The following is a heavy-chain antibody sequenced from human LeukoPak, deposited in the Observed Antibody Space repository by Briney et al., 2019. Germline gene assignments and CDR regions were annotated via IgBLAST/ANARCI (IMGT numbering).Heavy chain of an antibody. D-gene: IGHD3-22*01. J-gene: IGHJ4*02. CDR2: VYSSGVG. V-gene: IGHV4-4*07. CDR3: AREEFLHEIDSSGYFVY. Sequence: PSETLSLTCTVSGGSITGYYWNWIRQPAGQGLEWLGRVYSSGVGNYNPSLTSRVTMSVDTSKNQFSLKLTSLTAADAAVYYCAREEFLHEIDSSGYFVYWGQGTLVTVSS. CDR1: GGSITGYY.